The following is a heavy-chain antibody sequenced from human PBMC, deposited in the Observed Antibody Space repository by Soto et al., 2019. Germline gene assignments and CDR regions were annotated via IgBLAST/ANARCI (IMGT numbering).Heavy chain of an antibody. D-gene: IGHD3-10*01. V-gene: IGHV4-59*12. CDR3: ARGVKITMVRGSRSGFDP. J-gene: IGHJ5*02. Sequence: SETLSLTCTVSGGSISSYYWSWIRQPPGKGLEWIGYIYYSGSTNYNPSLKSRVIISVDTSKNQFSLKLSSVTAADTAVYYCARGVKITMVRGSRSGFDPWGQGTLVTVSS. CDR2: IYYSGST. CDR1: GGSISSYY.